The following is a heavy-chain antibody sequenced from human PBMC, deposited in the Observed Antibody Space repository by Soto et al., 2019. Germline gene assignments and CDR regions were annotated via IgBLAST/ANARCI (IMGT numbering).Heavy chain of an antibody. D-gene: IGHD1-26*01. CDR3: ARGPWERRYYFDY. V-gene: IGHV1-69*02. Sequence: QVQLVQSGAEVKKPGSSVKVSCKASGGTFSSYTISWVRQAPGQGLEWMGRIIPILGIANYAQKFQGRVTITADKSTSTAYMELSSLRSEDTAVYYCARGPWERRYYFDYWGQGPLVTVSS. J-gene: IGHJ4*02. CDR1: GGTFSSYT. CDR2: IIPILGIA.